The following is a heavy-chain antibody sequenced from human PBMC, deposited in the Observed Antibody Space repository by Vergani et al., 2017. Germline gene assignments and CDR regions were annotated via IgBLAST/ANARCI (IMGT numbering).Heavy chain of an antibody. CDR2: ISGSGGST. CDR1: GFTFSSYA. D-gene: IGHD3-22*01. V-gene: IGHV3-23*01. Sequence: EVQLLESGGGLVQPGGSLRLSCAASGFTFSSYAMSWVRQAPGKGLEWVSAISGSGGSTYYAASVKGRFTTSRDNSKNTLYLQMNSLRAEDTAVYYCARRYYDSSGPPGYWGQGTLVTVSS. CDR3: ARRYYDSSGPPGY. J-gene: IGHJ4*02.